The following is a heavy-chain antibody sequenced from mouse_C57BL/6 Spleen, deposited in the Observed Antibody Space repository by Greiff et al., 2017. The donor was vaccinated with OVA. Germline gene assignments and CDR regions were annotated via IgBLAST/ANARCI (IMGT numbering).Heavy chain of an antibody. Sequence: VQLQQPGAELVMPGASVKLSCKASGYTFTSYWMHWVKQRPGQGLEWIGEIDPSDSYTNYNQKFKGKSTLTVDKSSSTAYMQLSSLTSEDSAVYYCAALPTTVVADWYFDVWGTGTTVTVSS. CDR1: GYTFTSYW. CDR2: IDPSDSYT. D-gene: IGHD1-1*01. J-gene: IGHJ1*03. V-gene: IGHV1-69*01. CDR3: AALPTTVVADWYFDV.